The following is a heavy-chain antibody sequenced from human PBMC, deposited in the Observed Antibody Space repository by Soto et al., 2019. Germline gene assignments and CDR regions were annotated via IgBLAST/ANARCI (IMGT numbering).Heavy chain of an antibody. Sequence: GGSLRLSCAASGFTFSSFGMHWVRQAPGKGLEWVAVIWYDGSNKHYADSVKGRFTISRDNSKNKLYLQMNGLRAEEKAVYYCVRDLSVRRNSSPGYRGQGTLVTVSS. CDR2: IWYDGSNK. V-gene: IGHV3-33*01. J-gene: IGHJ4*02. D-gene: IGHD6-6*01. CDR1: GFTFSSFG. CDR3: VRDLSVRRNSSPGY.